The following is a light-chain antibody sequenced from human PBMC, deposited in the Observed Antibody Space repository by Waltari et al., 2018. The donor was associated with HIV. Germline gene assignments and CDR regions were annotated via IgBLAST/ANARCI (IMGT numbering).Light chain of an antibody. CDR2: SNN. J-gene: IGLJ3*02. Sequence: QSVLTQPPSASGTPGQRVTISCSGTSPNIGCHTRNWYQQLPGTAPKLLIYSNNQRPSGVPDRFSGSKSGTSSSLAITGLQAEDEGTYYCQSYDSSLSGWVFGGGTKLTVL. CDR3: QSYDSSLSGWV. V-gene: IGLV1-44*01. CDR1: SPNIGCHT.